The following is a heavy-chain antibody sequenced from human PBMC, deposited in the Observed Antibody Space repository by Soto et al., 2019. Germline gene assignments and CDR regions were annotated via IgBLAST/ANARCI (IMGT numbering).Heavy chain of an antibody. CDR3: ATDWGDCSGGSCYFDAFDI. V-gene: IGHV1-24*01. J-gene: IGHJ3*02. D-gene: IGHD2-15*01. CDR2: FDPEDGET. CDR1: GYTLTELS. Sequence: ASVKVSCKVSGYTLTELSMHWVRQAPGKGLEWMGGFDPEDGETIYAQKFQGRVTMTEDKSTDTAYMELSSLRSEDTAVYYCATDWGDCSGGSCYFDAFDIWGQGTMVTVSS.